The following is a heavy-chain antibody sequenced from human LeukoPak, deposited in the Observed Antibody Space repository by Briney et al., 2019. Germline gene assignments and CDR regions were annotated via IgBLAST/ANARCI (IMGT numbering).Heavy chain of an antibody. D-gene: IGHD3-22*01. CDR3: ARAKRDYYDNSGYESYYYFMDV. Sequence: SETLSLTCTVSGGSISSDWYWGWVRRPPGNGLEWIGAIYRNGDTYYNPSLKSRVTISHDTSKNQFSLRLNSVTAADTAVYYCARAKRDYYDNSGYESYYYFMDVWGKGTTVTVSS. CDR1: GGSISSDWY. J-gene: IGHJ6*03. CDR2: IYRNGDT. V-gene: IGHV4-38-2*02.